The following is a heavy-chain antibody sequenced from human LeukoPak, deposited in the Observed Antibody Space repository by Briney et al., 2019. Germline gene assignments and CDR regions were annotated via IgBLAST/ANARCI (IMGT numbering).Heavy chain of an antibody. CDR3: ARVGTVTTDYMDV. D-gene: IGHD4-17*01. CDR1: GYSISSGYY. Sequence: SETLSLTCTVSGYSISSGYYWGWIRQPPGKGLEWIGSIYHSGSTYYNPSLKSRVTISVDTSKNQFSLKLSSVTAADTAVYYCARVGTVTTDYMDVWGKGTTVTVSS. CDR2: IYHSGST. V-gene: IGHV4-38-2*02. J-gene: IGHJ6*03.